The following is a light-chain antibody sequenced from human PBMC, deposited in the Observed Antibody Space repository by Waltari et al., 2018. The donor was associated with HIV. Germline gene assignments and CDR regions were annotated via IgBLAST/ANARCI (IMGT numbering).Light chain of an antibody. Sequence: VLTQPPSVSAAPGQTVSISCSGSYSNIANNYVSWYQQVPGTAPKLLIYDDNNRPSGIPDRFSGSKSGTSATLGVTGLQTGDEADYYCGTWDSRLSGFVFGPGTRVIVL. V-gene: IGLV1-51*01. CDR1: YSNIANNY. J-gene: IGLJ1*01. CDR3: GTWDSRLSGFV. CDR2: DDN.